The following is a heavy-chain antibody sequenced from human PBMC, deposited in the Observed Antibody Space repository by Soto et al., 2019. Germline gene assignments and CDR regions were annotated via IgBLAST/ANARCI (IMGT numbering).Heavy chain of an antibody. CDR3: ARGRTVNFYGMDV. J-gene: IGHJ6*04. D-gene: IGHD4-17*01. V-gene: IGHV1-2*02. Sequence: QVQLVQSGAEVKKPGASVKVSYVASGYTFTDHYIHWVRQAPGQGLEWMGWINPHSGDTIYAQKFQGRVTLTRDTSIITAYMELSRLRSNDTAVYYCARGRTVNFYGMDVWGKGTTVTVSS. CDR1: GYTFTDHY. CDR2: INPHSGDT.